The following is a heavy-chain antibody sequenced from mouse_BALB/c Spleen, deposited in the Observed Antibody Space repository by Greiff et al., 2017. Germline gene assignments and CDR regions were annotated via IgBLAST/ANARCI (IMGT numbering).Heavy chain of an antibody. J-gene: IGHJ4*01. Sequence: LVKPGASVKISCKASGYSFTGYYMHWVKQSPGKSLEWIGYISCYNGATSYNQKFKGKATLTVDTSSSTAYMQFNSLTSEDSAVYNCAKQLGRRPYAMDYWGQGTSVTVSS. CDR2: ISCYNGAT. CDR3: AKQLGRRPYAMDY. CDR1: GYSFTGYY. D-gene: IGHD3-1*01. V-gene: IGHV1S34*01.